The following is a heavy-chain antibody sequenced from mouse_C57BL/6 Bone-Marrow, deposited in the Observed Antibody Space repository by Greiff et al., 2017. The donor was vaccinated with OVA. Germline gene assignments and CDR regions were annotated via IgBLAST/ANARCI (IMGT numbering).Heavy chain of an antibody. CDR1: GFTFSSYG. CDR2: ISSGGSYT. D-gene: IGHD1-1*01. CDR3: ARYSVVGY. Sequence: DVHLVESGGDLVKPGGSLKLSCAASGFTFSSYGMSWVRQTPDKRLEWVATISSGGSYTYYPDSVKGRFTISRDNAKNTLYLQMCSLKSEDTAMYYCARYSVVGYWGQGTTLTVSS. J-gene: IGHJ2*01. V-gene: IGHV5-6*01.